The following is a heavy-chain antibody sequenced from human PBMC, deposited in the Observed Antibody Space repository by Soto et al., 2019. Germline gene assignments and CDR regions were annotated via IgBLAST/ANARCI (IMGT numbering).Heavy chain of an antibody. Sequence: PGGSLRLSCAASGFTFSSYGMHWVRQAPGKGLEWAAVIWYDGSNKYYADSVKGRFTISRDNSKNTLYLQMNSLRAEDTAVYYCARGDTVEVVITGDAFDIWGQGTMVTVSS. V-gene: IGHV3-33*01. CDR2: IWYDGSNK. CDR3: ARGDTVEVVITGDAFDI. CDR1: GFTFSSYG. D-gene: IGHD3-22*01. J-gene: IGHJ3*02.